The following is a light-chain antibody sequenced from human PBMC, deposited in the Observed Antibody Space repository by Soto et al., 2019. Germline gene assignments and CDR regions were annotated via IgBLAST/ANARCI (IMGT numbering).Light chain of an antibody. CDR3: ELPTCVAYS. Sequence: VGDRVTNTCRAIQGISNYLAWFQQKPGRVPKRLIYGASSLQSGVPSRFSGSGSGSGTDYELTISWLQPEYTATYYSELPTCVAYSYAEGTKVDIK. J-gene: IGKJ2*03. CDR2: GAS. V-gene: IGKV1-17*03. CDR1: QGISNY.